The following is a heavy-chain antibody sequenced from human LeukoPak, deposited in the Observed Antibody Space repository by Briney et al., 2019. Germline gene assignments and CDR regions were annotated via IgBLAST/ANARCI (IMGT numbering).Heavy chain of an antibody. Sequence: SETLSLTCTVSGGSISSGNYYWSWIRQPAGTGLEWIGRIDTSGSTNHNPSRESRVTISVDTSKDQFSLKLNSVTAADTAVYYCARESDLTYYYDSSGYYWIDYWGQGTLVTVSS. CDR3: ARESDLTYYYDSSGYYWIDY. CDR2: IDTSGST. CDR1: GGSISSGNYY. J-gene: IGHJ4*02. D-gene: IGHD3-22*01. V-gene: IGHV4-61*02.